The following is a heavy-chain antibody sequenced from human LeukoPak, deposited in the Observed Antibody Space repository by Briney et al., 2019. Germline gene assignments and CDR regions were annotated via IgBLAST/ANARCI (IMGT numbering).Heavy chain of an antibody. J-gene: IGHJ4*02. V-gene: IGHV1-18*01. Sequence: ASVKVSCKASDYTFTSYGISWVRQAPGQGLEWMGWISAYNGNTNYAQKLQGRVTMTTDTSTSTAYMELRSLRSDDTAVYYCARSWPIVVVPAASAAGDYWGQGTLVTVSS. CDR3: ARSWPIVVVPAASAAGDY. CDR2: ISAYNGNT. D-gene: IGHD2-2*01. CDR1: DYTFTSYG.